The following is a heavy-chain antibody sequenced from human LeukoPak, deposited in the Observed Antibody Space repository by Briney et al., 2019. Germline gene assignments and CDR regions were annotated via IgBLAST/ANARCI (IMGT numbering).Heavy chain of an antibody. CDR2: ISYDGSNK. Sequence: PGGSLRLSCAASGFTFSSYAMHWVRQAPGKGLEWVAVISYDGSNKYYADSVKGRFTISRDNSKNTLYLQMNSLRAEDTAVYYCAKDFLRGVSDYWGQGTLVTVSS. D-gene: IGHD3-16*01. J-gene: IGHJ4*02. V-gene: IGHV3-30-3*01. CDR3: AKDFLRGVSDY. CDR1: GFTFSSYA.